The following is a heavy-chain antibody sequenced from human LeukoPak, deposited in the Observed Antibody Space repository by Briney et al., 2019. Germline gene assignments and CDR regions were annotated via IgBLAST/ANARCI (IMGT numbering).Heavy chain of an antibody. Sequence: GGSLRLSCAASGNYWMHWVRQAPGKGLVWVSHINSDGSWTSYADSVKGRFTISKDNAKNTVYLQMNNLRAEDTAVYFCVSFYETYWGRGTLVTVS. CDR1: GNYW. CDR2: INSDGSWT. J-gene: IGHJ4*02. V-gene: IGHV3-74*01. CDR3: VSFYETY. D-gene: IGHD2-2*01.